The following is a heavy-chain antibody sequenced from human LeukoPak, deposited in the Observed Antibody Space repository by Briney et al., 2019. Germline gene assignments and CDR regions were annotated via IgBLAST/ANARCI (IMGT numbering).Heavy chain of an antibody. CDR3: ASYGYGYSTFDY. CDR2: ISYDGSNK. Sequence: PGGSLRLSCEASGFTFSSYGMRWVRQAPGKGLEWVAVISYDGSNKYYTDSVKGRFTISRDNSKNTLYLQMNSLRAEDTAVYYCASYGYGYSTFDYWGQGTLVTVSS. D-gene: IGHD5-18*01. V-gene: IGHV3-30*03. CDR1: GFTFSSYG. J-gene: IGHJ4*02.